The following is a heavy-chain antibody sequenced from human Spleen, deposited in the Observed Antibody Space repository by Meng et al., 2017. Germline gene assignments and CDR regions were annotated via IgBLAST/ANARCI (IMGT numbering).Heavy chain of an antibody. J-gene: IGHJ4*02. Sequence: HVQLLQSGAEVKQPGASLKVSCKASDYTFTGYGVCWVRQAPGQGLEWMGWFVNYVDTYPAPKFQGRVTMTTDTHTNTAFMELRSLTSDDTAVYYCASGTPGRSYCDYWGQGTLVTVSS. CDR3: ASGTPGRSYCDY. V-gene: IGHV1-18*01. CDR1: DYTFTGYG. D-gene: IGHD2-15*01. CDR2: FVNYVDT.